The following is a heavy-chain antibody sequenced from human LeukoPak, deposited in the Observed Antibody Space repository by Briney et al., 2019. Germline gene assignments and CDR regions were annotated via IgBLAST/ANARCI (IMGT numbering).Heavy chain of an antibody. Sequence: ASVKVSCKASGYTFTNFDINWVRQATGQGLEWMGWISAYNGNTNYAQKLQGRVTMTTDTSTSTAYMELRSLRSDDTAVYYCAEGYSYGLGAFDIWGQGTMVTVSS. CDR1: GYTFTNFD. J-gene: IGHJ3*02. V-gene: IGHV1-18*01. D-gene: IGHD5-18*01. CDR2: ISAYNGNT. CDR3: AEGYSYGLGAFDI.